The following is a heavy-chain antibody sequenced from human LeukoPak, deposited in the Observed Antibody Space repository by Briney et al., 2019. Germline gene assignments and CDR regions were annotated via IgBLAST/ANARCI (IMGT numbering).Heavy chain of an antibody. CDR2: ISSSSSYI. V-gene: IGHV3-21*01. Sequence: PGGSLRLSCAASGFTFSSYSMNWVRQAPGKGLEWVSSISSSSSYIYYADSLKGRFTISRDNSKNTLSLQMNSLRAEDTAVYYCARGLGGRGYYYYGMDVWGQGTTVTVSS. CDR3: ARGLGGRGYYYYGMDV. D-gene: IGHD3-10*01. J-gene: IGHJ6*02. CDR1: GFTFSSYS.